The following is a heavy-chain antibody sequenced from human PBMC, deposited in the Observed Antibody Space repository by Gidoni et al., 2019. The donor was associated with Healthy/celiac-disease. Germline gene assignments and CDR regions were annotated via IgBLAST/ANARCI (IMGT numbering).Heavy chain of an antibody. CDR2: SIPIFGTA. CDR1: GGTFSSYA. J-gene: IGHJ6*02. Sequence: QVQLVQSGAEVKKPGSSVKVYCKASGGTFSSYATSWVRQAPGQVLEWMGGSIPIFGTANYAQKFQGRVTITADESTSTAYMGLSSLRSEDTAVYYCARDEGYYYGSGSYFHGLDVWGQGTTVTVSS. CDR3: ARDEGYYYGSGSYFHGLDV. V-gene: IGHV1-69*01. D-gene: IGHD3-10*01.